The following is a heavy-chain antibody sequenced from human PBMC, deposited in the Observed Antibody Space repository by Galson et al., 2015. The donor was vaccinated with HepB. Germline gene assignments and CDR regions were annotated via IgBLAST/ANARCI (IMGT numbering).Heavy chain of an antibody. D-gene: IGHD1-14*01. CDR3: VKDPPAFRQTGFDP. V-gene: IGHV3-64D*06. Sequence: SLRLSCAASGFTFSSYAMHWVRQAPGKGLEYVSAISSNGGSTYYADSVKGRFTISRDNSKNTLYLQMSSLRAEDTAVYYCVKDPPAFRQTGFDPWGQGTLVTVSS. J-gene: IGHJ5*02. CDR1: GFTFSSYA. CDR2: ISSNGGST.